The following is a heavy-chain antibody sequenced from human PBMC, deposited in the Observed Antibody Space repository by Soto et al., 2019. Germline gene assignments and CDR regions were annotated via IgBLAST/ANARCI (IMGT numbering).Heavy chain of an antibody. D-gene: IGHD3-3*01. V-gene: IGHV3-23*01. CDR3: AKTHYDFWSGYYRAGDYFDS. CDR1: GITFNNYA. Sequence: GGSLRLSCTASGITFNNYAMSWVRQGPGKELEWVSGISGRDDRTYYAESVKGRFTVSRDKSENTLYLQMNTLGAEDTAVYYCAKTHYDFWSGYYRAGDYFDSWGQGTLVTVSS. J-gene: IGHJ4*02. CDR2: ISGRDDRT.